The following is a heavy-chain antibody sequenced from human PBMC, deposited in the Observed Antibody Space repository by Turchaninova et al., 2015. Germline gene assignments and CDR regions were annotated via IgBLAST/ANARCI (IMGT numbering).Heavy chain of an antibody. CDR3: AKDGRSLGWLPYYFDY. Sequence: EVQLLESGGGLIQPGGYLRLSCSASGFTFSSYAMRWVRQNTENGLEWVAAISASGGSTYYADSVKGRFTISRDNSKNTLYLQMNSLRDEDTAVYYCAKDGRSLGWLPYYFDYWGQGALVTVSS. CDR1: GFTFSSYA. V-gene: IGHV3-23*01. CDR2: ISASGGST. D-gene: IGHD3-3*01. J-gene: IGHJ4*02.